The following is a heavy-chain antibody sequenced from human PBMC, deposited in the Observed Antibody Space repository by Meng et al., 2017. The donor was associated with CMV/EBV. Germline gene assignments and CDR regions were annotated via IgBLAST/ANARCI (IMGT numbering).Heavy chain of an antibody. J-gene: IGHJ6*02. D-gene: IGHD2-2*02. CDR2: ISSSSSYI. V-gene: IGHV3-21*01. CDR3: ARDGGDCSSTSCYTHGYYGMDV. Sequence: ESLKISCASSGFTFSSYSMNWVRQAPGKGLEWVSSISSSSSYIYYADSVKGRFTISRDNAKNSLYLQMNSLRAEDTAVYYCARDGGDCSSTSCYTHGYYGMDVWGQGTTVTVSS. CDR1: GFTFSSYS.